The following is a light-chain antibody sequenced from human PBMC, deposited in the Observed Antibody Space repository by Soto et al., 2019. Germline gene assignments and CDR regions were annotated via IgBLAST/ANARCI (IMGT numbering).Light chain of an antibody. J-gene: IGKJ2*01. Sequence: VLTQSPGTLSLSPGERATLSCRASQSVRSSSLAWYQQKPGQAPSLLIYGGSNRATGIPGRFSGSGSGTDFALTISRLEPEDSAVYFCQQYDWSRMYTFGQGTKLEIK. CDR3: QQYDWSRMYT. V-gene: IGKV3-20*01. CDR1: QSVRSSS. CDR2: GGS.